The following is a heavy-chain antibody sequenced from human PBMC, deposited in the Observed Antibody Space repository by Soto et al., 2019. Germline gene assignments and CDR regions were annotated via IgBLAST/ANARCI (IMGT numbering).Heavy chain of an antibody. Sequence: QVQVVQSVAEVKKPGSSVKVSCKVSGGIFTNNAISWVRQAPGQGLEGLGGVIPLFDTAYYAQIFRGRLRTSADGATTTAYKELSGLTSADTAVYFCATGGHNDGYNFYHGMDVWGQGTTVTVS. V-gene: IGHV1-69*01. CDR2: VIPLFDTA. D-gene: IGHD5-18*01. J-gene: IGHJ6*02. CDR1: GGIFTNNA. CDR3: ATGGHNDGYNFYHGMDV.